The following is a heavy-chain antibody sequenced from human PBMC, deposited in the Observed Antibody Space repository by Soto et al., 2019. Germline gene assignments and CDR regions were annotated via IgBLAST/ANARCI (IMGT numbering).Heavy chain of an antibody. CDR3: TKALSGYPYGPFAY. CDR1: GFTFDDYA. Sequence: SLRLSCAASGFTFDDYAMHWVRQAPGKGLEWVSGINWNSGSIGYADSVKGRFSISRDYAKNSLYLQMNSLRAEDTALYYCTKALSGYPYGPFAYWGQGTLVTVSS. V-gene: IGHV3-9*01. D-gene: IGHD5-18*01. J-gene: IGHJ4*02. CDR2: INWNSGSI.